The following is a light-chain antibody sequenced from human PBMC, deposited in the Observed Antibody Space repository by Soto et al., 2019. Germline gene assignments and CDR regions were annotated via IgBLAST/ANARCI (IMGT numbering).Light chain of an antibody. CDR1: SSDIGNYHL. V-gene: IGLV2-23*01. J-gene: IGLJ2*01. CDR2: EGI. CDR3: CAYAGGSTWV. Sequence: QSAMTQPASVSGSPGQSITISCTGTSSDIGNYHLVSWYQQHPDKAPKLMIYEGIKRPSGVSNRFSGSKSGNTASLPRSGLQAEDEADYYCCAYAGGSTWVFGGGTKLTVL.